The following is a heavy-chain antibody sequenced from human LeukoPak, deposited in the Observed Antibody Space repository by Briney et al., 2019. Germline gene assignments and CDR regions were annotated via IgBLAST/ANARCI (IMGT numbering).Heavy chain of an antibody. CDR3: ARERTSYYDFWSGYYTRYYFDY. Sequence: EASVKVSCKASGYTFTSYGISWVRQAPGQGLEWMGWISAYNGNTNYAQKLQGGVTMTTDTSTSTAYMELRSLRSDDTAVYYCARERTSYYDFWSGYYTRYYFDYWGQGTLVTVSS. V-gene: IGHV1-18*01. J-gene: IGHJ4*02. CDR1: GYTFTSYG. CDR2: ISAYNGNT. D-gene: IGHD3-3*01.